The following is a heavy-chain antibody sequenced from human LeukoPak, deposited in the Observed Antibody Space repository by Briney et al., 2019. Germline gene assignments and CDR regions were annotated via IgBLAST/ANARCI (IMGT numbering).Heavy chain of an antibody. J-gene: IGHJ4*02. CDR2: ISSSSSYI. V-gene: IGHV3-21*01. D-gene: IGHD2-15*01. CDR1: GFTFSSYS. Sequence: PGGSLRLSCAASGFTFSSYSMNWVRQAPGKGLEWVSSISSSSSYIYYADSVKGRFTISRDNSKNTLYLQMNSLRAEDTAVYYCAKDGGIVAVEWGQGTLVTVSS. CDR3: AKDGGIVAVE.